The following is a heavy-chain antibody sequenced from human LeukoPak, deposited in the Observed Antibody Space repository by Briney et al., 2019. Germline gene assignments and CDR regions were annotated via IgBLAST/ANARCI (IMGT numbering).Heavy chain of an antibody. J-gene: IGHJ4*02. CDR3: AKDGIRDFDWLPTDY. Sequence: GASVKVSCNAAGYTFTGYYMHWVRQAPGQGLEWMGWINPNSGGTNYAQKFQGRVTMTRDTSISTAYMELSRLRSDDTAVYFQAKDGIRDFDWLPTDYWGQGTLVTVSS. CDR1: GYTFTGYY. V-gene: IGHV1-2*02. CDR2: INPNSGGT. D-gene: IGHD3-9*01.